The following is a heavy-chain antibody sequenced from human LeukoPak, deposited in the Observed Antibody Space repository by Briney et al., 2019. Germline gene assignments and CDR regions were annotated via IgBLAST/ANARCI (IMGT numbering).Heavy chain of an antibody. V-gene: IGHV3-23*01. Sequence: GGSLRLSCAASGFTFSSYAMSWVRQAPGKGLEWVSAISSSGSNTYYADSMQGRFTISRDNSKNTLYLQMNSQRAEDTAVYYCATRRADSSGFDHWGQGTLVTVSS. CDR2: ISSSGSNT. CDR3: ATRRADSSGFDH. D-gene: IGHD3-22*01. CDR1: GFTFSSYA. J-gene: IGHJ4*02.